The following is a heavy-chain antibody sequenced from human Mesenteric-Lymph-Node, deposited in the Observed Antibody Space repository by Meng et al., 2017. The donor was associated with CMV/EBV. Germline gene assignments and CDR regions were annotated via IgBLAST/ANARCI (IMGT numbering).Heavy chain of an antibody. CDR1: GFTFSDYY. J-gene: IGHJ6*02. V-gene: IGHV3-11*01. Sequence: GGSLRLSCAASGFTFSDYYMSWIRQAPGKGLEWVSYISSSGSTIYYADSVKGRFTISRDNAKNSLYLQMNSLRAEDTAVYYCARGSRGVGPYYYYCGMDVWGQGTTVTVSS. CDR2: ISSSGSTI. CDR3: ARGSRGVGPYYYYCGMDV. D-gene: IGHD3-3*01.